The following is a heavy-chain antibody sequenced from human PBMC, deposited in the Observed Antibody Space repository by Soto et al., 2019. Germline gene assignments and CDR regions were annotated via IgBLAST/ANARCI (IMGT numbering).Heavy chain of an antibody. CDR1: GFTFSSHG. V-gene: IGHV3-30*18. J-gene: IGHJ6*02. CDR3: AKPIGVYDYYGMDV. CDR2: ISYDGSNK. Sequence: QVQLVESGGGVVQPGRSLRLSCAASGFTFSSHGMHWVRQAPGKGLEWVAVISYDGSNKYYADSVKGRFTISRDNSKNTLYLQMNSLRAEDTAVYYCAKPIGVYDYYGMDVWGQGTTVTVSS. D-gene: IGHD2-8*01.